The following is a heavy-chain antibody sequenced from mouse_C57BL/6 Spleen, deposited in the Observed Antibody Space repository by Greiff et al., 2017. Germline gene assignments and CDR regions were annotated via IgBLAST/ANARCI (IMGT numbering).Heavy chain of an antibody. CDR2: IDPNSGGT. J-gene: IGHJ2*01. V-gene: IGHV1-72*01. D-gene: IGHD1-1*01. Sequence: QVQLQQPGAELVKPGASVKLSCKASGYTFTSYWMHWVKQRPGRGLEWIGRIDPNSGGTKYNEKFKSKATLTVDKPSSTAYMQLRSLTSEDSAVYYCARVTTVVATGDYFDYWGQGTTLTVSS. CDR1: GYTFTSYW. CDR3: ARVTTVVATGDYFDY.